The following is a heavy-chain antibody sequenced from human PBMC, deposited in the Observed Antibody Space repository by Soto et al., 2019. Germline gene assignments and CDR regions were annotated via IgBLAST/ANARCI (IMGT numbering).Heavy chain of an antibody. J-gene: IGHJ6*02. CDR2: IYYNGNT. Sequence: QVQLQESGPGLVKPSQTLSLSCSVSGGSLSSRDFYWSWLRHHPEKGLEWIGSIYYNGNTYYNPSLKRRVTMSLDTSMNEFSLRLTSVTAADTAVYYCARDKGGAALKGSGMDVWGQGTTVTVSS. CDR3: ARDKGGAALKGSGMDV. CDR1: GGSLSSRDFY. D-gene: IGHD3-10*01. V-gene: IGHV4-31*03.